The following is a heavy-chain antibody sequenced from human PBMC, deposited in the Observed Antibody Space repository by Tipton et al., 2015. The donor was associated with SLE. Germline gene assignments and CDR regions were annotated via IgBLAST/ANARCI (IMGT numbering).Heavy chain of an antibody. CDR2: IDPKSGVT. CDR1: GYTFTTYF. D-gene: IGHD6-19*01. J-gene: IGHJ4*02. CDR3: ARSGYSSGWTYDY. V-gene: IGHV1-2*02. Sequence: QSGPEVKKPGASVKVYCKASGYTFTTYFMHWVRQAPAQGLEWMGWIDPKSGVTKYSQRFQGRVTMTRDTSITTFYVEMSRLRSDDTAVYYCARSGYSSGWTYDYWGQGTLVTVSS.